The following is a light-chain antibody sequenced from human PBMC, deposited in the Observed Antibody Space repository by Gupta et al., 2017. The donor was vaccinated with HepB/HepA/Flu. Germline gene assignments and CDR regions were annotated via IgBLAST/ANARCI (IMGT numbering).Light chain of an antibody. Sequence: ENVLTQSPGTLSLSPGERATLSCRASQSVTSNYLAWYQQKPGQAPSLLLYGASTKATGIPDRFSGSGSGTDFTLSISRLEPEDFAVYYCQQYGSSVVFGGGTKVEIK. CDR1: QSVTSNY. V-gene: IGKV3-20*01. J-gene: IGKJ4*01. CDR2: GAS. CDR3: QQYGSSVV.